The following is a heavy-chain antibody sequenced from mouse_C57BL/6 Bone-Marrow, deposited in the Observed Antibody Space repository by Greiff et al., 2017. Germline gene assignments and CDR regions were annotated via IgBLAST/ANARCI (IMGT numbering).Heavy chain of an antibody. CDR1: GFTFSDYY. D-gene: IGHD1-1*01. V-gene: IGHV5-12*01. CDR3: ARRGIYYGSSYARDY. CDR2: ISNGGGST. Sequence: EVQGVESGGGLVQPGGSLKLSCAASGFTFSDYYMYWVRQTPEKRLEWVAYISNGGGSTYYPHTVKGRFTISRDNATNTLYMQMRRLKSEDTAMYYGARRGIYYGSSYARDYWGQGTSVTGAS. J-gene: IGHJ4*01.